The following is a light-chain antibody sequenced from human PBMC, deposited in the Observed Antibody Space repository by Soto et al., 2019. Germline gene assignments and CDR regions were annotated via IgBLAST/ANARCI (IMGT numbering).Light chain of an antibody. J-gene: IGLJ3*02. V-gene: IGLV2-14*01. CDR3: SSYTSVPTWV. CDR1: STDFGGYDH. Sequence: QSALTQPASVSESPGQSVTISCIGTSTDFGGYDHVSWYQQHPDKAPIVIISEVSNRPSGVSTRFSGSKSGNTASLTIAWIQPYDEADYYCSSYTSVPTWVFGVGTQLTV. CDR2: EVS.